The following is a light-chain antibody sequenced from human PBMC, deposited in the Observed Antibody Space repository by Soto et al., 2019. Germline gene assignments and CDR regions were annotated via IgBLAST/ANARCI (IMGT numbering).Light chain of an antibody. CDR3: LQDSNYPLT. Sequence: ATQLTQSPSSLSASVGDMVNISCRASQDIRNAIRWYQQKPGRAPSLLIYLASYLQTGVPRRFRGSGSGTDFTLTISSLQPEDFCTYYCLQDSNYPLTFGAGTRVDFK. J-gene: IGKJ4*01. CDR2: LAS. CDR1: QDIRNA. V-gene: IGKV1-6*02.